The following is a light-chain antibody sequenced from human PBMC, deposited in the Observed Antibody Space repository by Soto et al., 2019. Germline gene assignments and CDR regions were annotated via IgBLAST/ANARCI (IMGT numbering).Light chain of an antibody. CDR2: SNN. J-gene: IGLJ2*01. CDR1: SSNIGSNT. CDR3: AAWDDSLNGHVV. Sequence: QSVLTQPPSASGTPGQRVTISCSGSSSNIGSNTVNWYQHLPGTAPKLLIYSNNQRPSGVPDRFSGSKSGTSASLAISGLQSEDEAEYYCAAWDDSLNGHVVFGGGTKLTVL. V-gene: IGLV1-44*01.